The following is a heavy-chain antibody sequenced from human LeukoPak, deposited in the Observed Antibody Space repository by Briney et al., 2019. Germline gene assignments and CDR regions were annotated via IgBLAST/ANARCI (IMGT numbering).Heavy chain of an antibody. J-gene: IGHJ4*02. D-gene: IGHD6-19*01. CDR3: AISTGWYRFDY. Sequence: EASVKVSCKASGYTFTNYDFNRVRQAPGQGLEWLGWMRPNTGDTHSALKFQGRVTMTRDTSITTAYMELSSLASDDTAVYFCAISTGWYRFDYWGQGTKVTASS. V-gene: IGHV1-8*01. CDR1: GYTFTNYD. CDR2: MRPNTGDT.